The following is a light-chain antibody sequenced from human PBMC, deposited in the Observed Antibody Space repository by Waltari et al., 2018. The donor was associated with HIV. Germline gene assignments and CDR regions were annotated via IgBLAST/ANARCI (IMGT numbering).Light chain of an antibody. CDR3: AAWDDSLNGEVV. V-gene: IGLV1-44*01. J-gene: IGLJ2*01. CDR1: NSNIGSNT. CDR2: GNT. Sequence: QSVLTQPPSASGTPGQRVTISCSGRNSNIGSNTVHWYQQLPETAPNLLIYGNTQRPSGVPDRFSGSKSGTSASLAISGLQSEDEADYYCAAWDDSLNGEVVFGGGTKLTVL.